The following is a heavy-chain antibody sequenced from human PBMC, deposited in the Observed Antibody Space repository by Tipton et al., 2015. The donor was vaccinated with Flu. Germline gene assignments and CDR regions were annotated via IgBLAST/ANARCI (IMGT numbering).Heavy chain of an antibody. D-gene: IGHD4-11*01. CDR3: ARRDYSNYVSEPKNWFDP. CDR2: ICRTGST. J-gene: IGHJ5*02. Sequence: TLSLTCAVYGGSFSGYYWTWIRQPPGKGLEWIGNICRTGSTYFNPSLTSRVTFSVDRSKNQFSLRLTSVTAADTAVYYCARRDYSNYVSEPKNWFDPWGQGTLVTVSS. V-gene: IGHV4-34*01. CDR1: GGSFSGYY.